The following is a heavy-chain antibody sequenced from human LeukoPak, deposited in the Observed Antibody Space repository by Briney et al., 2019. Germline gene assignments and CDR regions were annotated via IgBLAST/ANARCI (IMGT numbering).Heavy chain of an antibody. J-gene: IGHJ6*03. CDR2: INHSGST. CDR3: ARVGCGTSCWHYYYYMDV. Sequence: PSETLSLTCAVYGGSFSGYYWSWIRQPPGKGLEWIGEINHSGSTNYNPSLKSRVTISVDTSKNQFSLKLSSVTAADTAVYYCARVGCGTSCWHYYYYMDVWGKGTTVTVSS. V-gene: IGHV4-34*01. CDR1: GGSFSGYY. D-gene: IGHD2-2*01.